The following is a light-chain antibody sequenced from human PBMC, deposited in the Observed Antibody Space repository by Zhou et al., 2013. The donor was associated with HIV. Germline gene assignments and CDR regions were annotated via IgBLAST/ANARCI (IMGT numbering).Light chain of an antibody. J-gene: IGKJ2*01. CDR1: QGISSA. CDR2: DAS. V-gene: IGKV1-13*02. CDR3: QRSYGIPYT. Sequence: IQMTQSPPTLSASVGDRVTITCRASQGISSALAWYQQKPGKAPKLLIYDASTLQSGVPSRFSGSGSGTDFTLTISSLQPEDFATYYCQRSYGIPYTFGQGTKLEIK.